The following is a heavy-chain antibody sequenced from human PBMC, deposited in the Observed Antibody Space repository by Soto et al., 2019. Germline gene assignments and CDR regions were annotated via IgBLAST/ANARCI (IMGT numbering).Heavy chain of an antibody. J-gene: IGHJ6*02. CDR2: IDTDGSRK. D-gene: IGHD6-19*01. V-gene: IGHV3-7*03. Sequence: PGGSLRLSCAASGFNFNTYWMYWVRQAPGKGLEWVANIDTDGSRKNYVDSVKGRFIISRDNAKNSLYLQMNSLRAEDTALYYCAKANSSGRLFYYYGMDVWGQGTTVTVSS. CDR1: GFNFNTYW. CDR3: AKANSSGRLFYYYGMDV.